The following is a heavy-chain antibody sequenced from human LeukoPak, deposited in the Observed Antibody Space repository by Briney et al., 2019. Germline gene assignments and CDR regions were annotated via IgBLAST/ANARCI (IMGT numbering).Heavy chain of an antibody. V-gene: IGHV1-18*01. CDR1: GYTFTSYG. Sequence: GASVKVSCKASGYTFTSYGISWVRQAPGQGLEWMGWISAYNGNTNYAQKLQGRVTMTTDTSTSTAYMELRSLRSDDTAVYYCARNLRNYYDSGGPGDYWGQGTLVTVSS. CDR3: ARNLRNYYDSGGPGDY. CDR2: ISAYNGNT. J-gene: IGHJ4*02. D-gene: IGHD3-22*01.